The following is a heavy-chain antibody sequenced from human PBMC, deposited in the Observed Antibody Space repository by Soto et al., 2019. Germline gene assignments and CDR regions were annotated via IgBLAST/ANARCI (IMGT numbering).Heavy chain of an antibody. CDR1: GGTFSSYA. CDR3: ARLSAPSKRYKGVRYFDY. Sequence: GASVKVSCKASGGTFSSYAISWVRQAPGQGLEWMGGIIPIFGTANYAQKFQGRVTITADESTSTAYMELSSLRSEDTAVFYCARLSAPSKRYKGVRYFDYWGQGTLVTVSS. D-gene: IGHD3-10*01. CDR2: IIPIFGTA. V-gene: IGHV1-69*13. J-gene: IGHJ4*02.